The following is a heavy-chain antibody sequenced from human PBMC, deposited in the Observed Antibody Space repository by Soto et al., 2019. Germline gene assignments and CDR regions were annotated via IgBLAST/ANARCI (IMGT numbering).Heavy chain of an antibody. CDR1: GFTFSSYA. D-gene: IGHD1-20*01. CDR2: ISGSGGTT. V-gene: IGHV3-23*01. CDR3: ARDTSTNWSDRFDP. J-gene: IGHJ5*02. Sequence: EVHLLESGGDLVHPGGSLRLSCAASGFTFSSYAMSWVRQAPGKGLEWVSAISGSGGTTYYADSVKGRITISRDNSKNTLFLQMISLRAEDSALYYCARDTSTNWSDRFDPWGPGTLVTVSS.